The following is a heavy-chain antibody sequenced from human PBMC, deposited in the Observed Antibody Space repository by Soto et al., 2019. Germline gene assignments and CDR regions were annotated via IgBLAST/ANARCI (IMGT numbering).Heavy chain of an antibody. V-gene: IGHV4-30-2*01. D-gene: IGHD1-1*01. CDR3: ARDQLEGNWFDP. CDR1: GGSISSVGYS. J-gene: IGHJ5*02. Sequence: SETLSLTCAVSGGSISSVGYSWNWIRQPPGKGPEWIGYIYHSGSTLYNPSLKSRVTISIDKSKNQFSLKLSSVTAADTAVYYCARDQLEGNWFDPWGQGTLVTVSS. CDR2: IYHSGST.